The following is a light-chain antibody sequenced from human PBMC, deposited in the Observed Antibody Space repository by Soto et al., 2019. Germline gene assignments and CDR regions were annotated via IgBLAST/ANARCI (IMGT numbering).Light chain of an antibody. Sequence: EIVLTHSPGTLSLSPGERSTLSCMASQSVSQNFLAWYQQKPGQAPRLLINGSSSRATGIPDRFSGSGSGTDFSLTIDRLEPEDVAVYFCQQYGSSPPTFGVGNKVAIK. CDR2: GSS. CDR3: QQYGSSPPT. CDR1: QSVSQNF. J-gene: IGKJ4*01. V-gene: IGKV3-20*01.